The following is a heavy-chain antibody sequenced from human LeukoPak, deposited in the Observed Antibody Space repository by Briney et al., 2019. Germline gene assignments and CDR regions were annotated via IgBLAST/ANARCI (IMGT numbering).Heavy chain of an antibody. CDR3: ARVRRQRLEGIYFDS. D-gene: IGHD1-1*01. V-gene: IGHV3-11*01. Sequence: GGSLRLSCAASRFIFSDYYMNWVRQAPGKGLEWVASISSSGNTMFYADSVRGRFTISRDNAKSSLFLQMNSLGGEDTAVYFCARVRRQRLEGIYFDSWGQGILVTVSS. CDR1: RFIFSDYY. CDR2: ISSSGNTM. J-gene: IGHJ4*02.